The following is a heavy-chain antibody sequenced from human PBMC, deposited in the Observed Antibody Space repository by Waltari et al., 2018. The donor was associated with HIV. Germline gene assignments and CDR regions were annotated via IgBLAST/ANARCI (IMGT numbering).Heavy chain of an antibody. J-gene: IGHJ4*02. CDR3: ASPGPYCGGDCYLD. D-gene: IGHD2-21*02. V-gene: IGHV3-11*01. CDR2: ISSSGTTI. Sequence: QVQLVESGGGLVKPGGYLRLSCAASGFVFRDFYMSWFRQAPGKGLEWISYISSSGTTIYYRDSVKGRFTISRDNAKNSLSLQMNSLRAEDTAVYYCASPGPYCGGDCYLDWGPGTLVTVSS. CDR1: GFVFRDFY.